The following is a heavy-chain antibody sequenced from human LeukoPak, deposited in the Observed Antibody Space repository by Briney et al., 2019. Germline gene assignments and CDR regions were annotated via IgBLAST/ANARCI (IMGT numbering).Heavy chain of an antibody. CDR3: ARDCSSTSCYDC. Sequence: SETLSLTCAVYGGSFSSYYWSWIRQPPGKGLEWIGYIYYSGSTNYNPSLKSRVTISVDTSKNQFSLKLSSVTAADTAVYYCARDCSSTSCYDCWGQGTLVTVSS. CDR2: IYYSGST. V-gene: IGHV4-59*01. J-gene: IGHJ4*02. D-gene: IGHD2-2*01. CDR1: GGSFSSYY.